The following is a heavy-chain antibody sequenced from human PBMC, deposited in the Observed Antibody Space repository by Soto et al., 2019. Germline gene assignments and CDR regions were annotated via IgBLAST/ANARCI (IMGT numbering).Heavy chain of an antibody. V-gene: IGHV3-9*01. J-gene: IGHJ6*03. CDR1: GFTFDDYA. CDR3: AKAGGYCSSTSCYYYMDV. D-gene: IGHD2-2*01. CDR2: ISWNSGSL. Sequence: EVQLVESGGGLVQPGRSLRLSCAASGFTFDDYAMHWVRQAPGKGLEWVSGISWNSGSLGYADSVKGRFTISRDNAKNSLNLQMNSLRAEDTALYYCAKAGGYCSSTSCYYYMDVWGKGTTVTVSS.